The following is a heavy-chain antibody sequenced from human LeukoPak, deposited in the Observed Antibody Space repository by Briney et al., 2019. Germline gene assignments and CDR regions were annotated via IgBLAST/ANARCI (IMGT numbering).Heavy chain of an antibody. CDR1: GDSISSTSYY. CDR2: IYYSGRT. D-gene: IGHD1-26*01. V-gene: IGHV4-39*01. Sequence: PSETLSLTCTVSGDSISSTSYYWGWIRQPPGKGLEWIGTIYYSGRTYYNPSLKRRVPIFVDTAKTQVSLKLSSVTAADTAVYYCARPSGSYRAEYFQHWGQGTLVTVSS. CDR3: ARPSGSYRAEYFQH. J-gene: IGHJ1*01.